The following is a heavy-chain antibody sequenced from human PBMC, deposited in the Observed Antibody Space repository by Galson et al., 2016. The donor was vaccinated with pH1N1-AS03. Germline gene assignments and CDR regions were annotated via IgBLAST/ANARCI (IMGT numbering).Heavy chain of an antibody. CDR3: ESEVGRRDGYSWTSDAFDV. V-gene: IGHV3-48*03. CDR1: GFSLGSHE. CDR2: ITADGTSR. Sequence: SLRLSCAASGFSLGSHEMTWVRQAPGQGLEWISYITADGTSRKYADSVRGRFPITRDNAKNLVFLYMSSLTVEDTGLYYCESEVGRRDGYSWTSDAFDVWGRGTTVIVSA. D-gene: IGHD5-24*01. J-gene: IGHJ3*01.